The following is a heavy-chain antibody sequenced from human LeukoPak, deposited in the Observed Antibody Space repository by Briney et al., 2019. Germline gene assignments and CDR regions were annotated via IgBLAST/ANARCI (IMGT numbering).Heavy chain of an antibody. J-gene: IGHJ4*02. CDR2: ISIDGRYI. CDR1: AFPLRAYG. Sequence: GGSLRLSCAASAFPLRAYGMHWVRQAPGKGLEWVSSISIDGRYIYYADSVKGRFTISSDNAKNSLYLQMNSLRAEDTAVYYCARGNAPLPFDYWGQGTLVTVSS. D-gene: IGHD2-2*01. CDR3: ARGNAPLPFDY. V-gene: IGHV3-21*01.